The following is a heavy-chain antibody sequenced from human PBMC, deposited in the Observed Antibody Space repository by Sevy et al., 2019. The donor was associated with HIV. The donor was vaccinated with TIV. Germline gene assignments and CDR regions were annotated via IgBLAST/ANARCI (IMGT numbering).Heavy chain of an antibody. D-gene: IGHD3-10*01. CDR1: GFTFSSYA. Sequence: GGSLRLSCAASGFTFSSYAIHWVRQAPGKGLEWVAVISYDGNNKYYADSVKGRFTVSRDNSKNTLYVQMNSLGAEDTAVYDCAKDHNLWSEGGFLHHWGQGTLVTVSS. CDR2: ISYDGNNK. V-gene: IGHV3-30*18. J-gene: IGHJ1*01. CDR3: AKDHNLWSEGGFLHH.